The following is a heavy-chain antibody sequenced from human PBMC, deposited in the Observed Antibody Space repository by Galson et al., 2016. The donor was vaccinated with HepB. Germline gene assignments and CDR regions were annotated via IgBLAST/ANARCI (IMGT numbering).Heavy chain of an antibody. D-gene: IGHD2-2*01. CDR3: ARDRGASTPLDP. V-gene: IGHV3-74*01. J-gene: IGHJ5*02. CDR2: ITSDGSST. CDR1: GFTLSNYW. Sequence: SLRLSCAASGFTLSNYWMHWVRQAPGKGLVWVSRITSDGSSTTYAEFVEGRFTISRDNAKNTLYLQMNRLRAEDTAVYYCARDRGASTPLDPWGQGILVTVSS.